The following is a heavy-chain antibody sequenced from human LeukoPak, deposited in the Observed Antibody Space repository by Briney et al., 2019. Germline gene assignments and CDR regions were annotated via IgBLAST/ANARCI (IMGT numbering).Heavy chain of an antibody. CDR1: GFTFSNYA. CDR3: AKVLDYYDYGMDV. CDR2: TSGSGGST. J-gene: IGHJ6*02. Sequence: PGASLRLSCAASGFTFSNYAMNWVRQAPGKGLEWVSATSGSGGSTYYADSVKGRFTISRDNSKNTVYLQMNSLRAEDTAVYYCAKVLDYYDYGMDVWGQGTTVTVSS. V-gene: IGHV3-23*01.